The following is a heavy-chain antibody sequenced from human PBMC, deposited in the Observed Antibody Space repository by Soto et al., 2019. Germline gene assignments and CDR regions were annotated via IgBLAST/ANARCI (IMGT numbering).Heavy chain of an antibody. J-gene: IGHJ6*02. D-gene: IGHD6-25*01. CDR3: ARESGGYDSSTRYGLDV. CDR1: VGSISSVGHY. Sequence: TLSLTCSVSVGSISSVGHYWTWIRQQPGKGLEWIGYIYYSGSTDYNPSLKSRVTISVDRSKNQFSLNLSSVTAADTAIYYCARESGGYDSSTRYGLDVWGQGTTVTVSS. V-gene: IGHV4-31*03. CDR2: IYYSGST.